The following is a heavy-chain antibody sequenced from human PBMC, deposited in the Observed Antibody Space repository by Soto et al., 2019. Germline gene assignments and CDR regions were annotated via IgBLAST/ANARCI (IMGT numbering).Heavy chain of an antibody. CDR1: GFTFSSHG. D-gene: IGHD2-21*01. CDR3: AKDDGHSTLFHFFDY. V-gene: IGHV3-30*18. CDR2: VSDDGRNE. Sequence: PGGSLRLSCAASGFTFSSHGMHWVRQAPGKGLQWVAVVSDDGRNEYYADSVKGRFTISRDNSKNTLYLQMSSLTVEDTALYYCAKDDGHSTLFHFFDYWGQGTLVTVSS. J-gene: IGHJ4*02.